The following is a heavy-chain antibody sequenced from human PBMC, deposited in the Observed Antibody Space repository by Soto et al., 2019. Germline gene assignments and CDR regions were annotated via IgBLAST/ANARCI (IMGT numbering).Heavy chain of an antibody. V-gene: IGHV3-48*01. D-gene: IGHD1-26*01. CDR1: GFTFSSYS. Sequence: PGGSLRLSCAASGFTFSSYSMNWVRQAPGKGLDWVSYISSSSSTIYYADSVKGRFTISRDNAKNSLYLQMNSLRAEDTAVYYCARDRVGATAPRVYYYGMDVWGQGTTVTVSS. J-gene: IGHJ6*02. CDR3: ARDRVGATAPRVYYYGMDV. CDR2: ISSSSSTI.